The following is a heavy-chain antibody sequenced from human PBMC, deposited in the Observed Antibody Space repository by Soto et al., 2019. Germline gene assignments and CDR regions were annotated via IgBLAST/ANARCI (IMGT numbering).Heavy chain of an antibody. J-gene: IGHJ5*02. Sequence: PSETLSLTCAVSGGSISSGGYSWSWIRHPPGKGLEWIGYIYHSGSTYYNPSLKSRVTISVDRSKNQFSLKLSSVTAADTAVYYCARLGGYYQSLDTWGQGTLVAVSS. CDR3: ARLGGYYQSLDT. V-gene: IGHV4-30-2*01. CDR1: GGSISSGGYS. CDR2: IYHSGST. D-gene: IGHD3-22*01.